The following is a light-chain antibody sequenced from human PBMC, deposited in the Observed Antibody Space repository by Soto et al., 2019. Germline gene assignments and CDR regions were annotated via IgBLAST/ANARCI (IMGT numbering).Light chain of an antibody. V-gene: IGKV3-15*01. CDR3: QQYNSYWT. Sequence: EIVLTQSPATLSLSPGERATLSCRASQSVSSYLAWYQQKPGQAPRLLIYGASTRATGIPARFSGGGSGTEFTLTISSLQPDDFATYYCQQYNSYWTFGQGTKVDIK. CDR1: QSVSSY. CDR2: GAS. J-gene: IGKJ1*01.